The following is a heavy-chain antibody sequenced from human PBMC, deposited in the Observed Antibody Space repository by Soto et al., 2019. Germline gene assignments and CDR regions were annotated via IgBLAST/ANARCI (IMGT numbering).Heavy chain of an antibody. V-gene: IGHV1-3*05. CDR1: GYTFTSYA. D-gene: IGHD2-21*02. CDR3: ARSIVVVTALDY. CDR2: INAGNGNT. J-gene: IGHJ4*02. Sequence: QVQLVQSGAEEKKPGASVKVSCKASGYTFTSYAMHWVRQAPGQRLEWMGWINAGNGNTKYSQKFQGRVTITRDTSAGTADMELSSLRSEDTAVYYCARSIVVVTALDYWGQGTLVTVSS.